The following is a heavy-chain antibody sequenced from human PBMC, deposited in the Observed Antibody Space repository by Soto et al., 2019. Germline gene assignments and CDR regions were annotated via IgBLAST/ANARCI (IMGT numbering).Heavy chain of an antibody. Sequence: QVQLVQSGAEVKKPGASVKVSCKASGYTFSTYGFSWVRQAPGQGLEWMGWIGADNGDTNYAQNFQGRVTMTTDTSTTTSYMELRSLTSYDTAVYFCARDCKGAEGFDPWGQGTLVTVSS. D-gene: IGHD3-9*01. J-gene: IGHJ5*02. CDR1: GYTFSTYG. CDR2: IGADNGDT. CDR3: ARDCKGAEGFDP. V-gene: IGHV1-18*01.